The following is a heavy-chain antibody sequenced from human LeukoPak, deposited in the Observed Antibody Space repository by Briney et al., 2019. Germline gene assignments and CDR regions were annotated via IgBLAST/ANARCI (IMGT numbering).Heavy chain of an antibody. Sequence: ASVKVSCKASGYTFTSYYMHWVRQAPGQGLEWMGIINPSGGSTSYAQKFQGRVTMTRDTSTSTGYMELSSLRSEDTAVYYCARDMTPICGSCQGSYFDYWGQGTLVTVSS. CDR2: INPSGGST. CDR3: ARDMTPICGSCQGSYFDY. J-gene: IGHJ4*02. CDR1: GYTFTSYY. V-gene: IGHV1-46*01. D-gene: IGHD2-15*01.